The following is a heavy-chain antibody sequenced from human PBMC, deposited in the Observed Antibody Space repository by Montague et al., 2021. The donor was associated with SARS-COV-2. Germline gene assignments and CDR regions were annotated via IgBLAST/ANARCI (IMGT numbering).Heavy chain of an antibody. Sequence: TLRLSCAASGFTFGNYWMEWVRQGPGKGLVWVSNVNPDGTRPNYXDSAKGRVTISRDNAKNTLYLQIDSLTADDTAVYYCARGAFSNGLDKWGQGTLVTVSS. CDR2: VNPDGTRP. CDR3: ARGAFSNGLDK. CDR1: GFTFGNYW. J-gene: IGHJ4*02. D-gene: IGHD6-19*01. V-gene: IGHV3-74*01.